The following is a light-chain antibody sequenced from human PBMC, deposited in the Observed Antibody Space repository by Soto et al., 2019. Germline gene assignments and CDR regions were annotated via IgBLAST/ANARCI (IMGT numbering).Light chain of an antibody. CDR1: SGHSSYI. Sequence: QPVLTQSSSASASLGSSVKLTCTLSSGHSSYIIAWHQQQPGKAPRYLMKLEGSGSYNKGSGVPDRFSGSSSGADRYLTISYLQFEDEADYYCETWDINTHVVFGGGTKLTVL. CDR2: LEGSGSY. CDR3: ETWDINTHVV. V-gene: IGLV4-60*02. J-gene: IGLJ2*01.